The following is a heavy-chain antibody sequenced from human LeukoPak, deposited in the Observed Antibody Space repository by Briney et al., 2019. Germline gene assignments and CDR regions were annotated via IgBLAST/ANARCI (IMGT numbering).Heavy chain of an antibody. CDR2: IYPGDSDT. Sequence: GESLKISCKGSGYSFSSYWIGWVRQLPGKGLEWMGIIYPGDSDTRYSPSFQGQVTISADKPINTAYLQWSSLKASDTAMYYCARQWGSGWSNDAFDIWGQGTMVTVSS. D-gene: IGHD6-19*01. CDR1: GYSFSSYW. V-gene: IGHV5-51*01. CDR3: ARQWGSGWSNDAFDI. J-gene: IGHJ3*02.